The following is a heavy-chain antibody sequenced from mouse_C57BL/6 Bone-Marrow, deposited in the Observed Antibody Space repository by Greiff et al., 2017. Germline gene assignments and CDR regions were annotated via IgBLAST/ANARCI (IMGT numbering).Heavy chain of an antibody. CDR1: GFTFSDYY. CDR2: ISNGGGSP. V-gene: IGHV5-12*01. D-gene: IGHD2-3*01. Sequence: VQLKESGGGLVQPGGSLKLSCAASGFTFSDYYMYWVRQTPEKRLEWVAYISNGGGSPYYPDTVKGRFTISRDNAKNTLYLQMSRLKSEDTAMYYCARHGDGYYRFAYWGQGTLVTVSA. CDR3: ARHGDGYYRFAY. J-gene: IGHJ3*01.